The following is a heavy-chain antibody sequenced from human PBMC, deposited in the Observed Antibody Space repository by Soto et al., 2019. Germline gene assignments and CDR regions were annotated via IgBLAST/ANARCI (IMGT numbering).Heavy chain of an antibody. CDR3: ARGYCGGGGCYLRRDACDV. D-gene: IGHD2-15*01. CDR1: GFTFSSYH. CDR2: INPSTSHI. V-gene: IGHV3-21*01. J-gene: IGHJ3*01. Sequence: EVQLVESGGGLVMPGGPLRLSCAASGFTFSSYHMNWVRQAPGKGLEWVSSINPSTSHIYYADSVRGRFTISRDNSKNSLYLQMNNLRTEDAAVYYCARGYCGGGGCYLRRDACDVWGQGTMVTVSS.